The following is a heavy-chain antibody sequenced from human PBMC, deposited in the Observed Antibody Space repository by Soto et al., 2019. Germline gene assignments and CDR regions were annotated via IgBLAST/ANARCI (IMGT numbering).Heavy chain of an antibody. CDR2: IIPIFGTA. J-gene: IGHJ5*02. CDR1: GGTFSSYA. V-gene: IGHV1-69*06. Sequence: SVKVSCNASGGTFSSYAISWGRQAPGQGLEWMGGIIPIFGTANYAQKFQGRVTITADKSTSTAYMELSSLRSEDTAVYYCASGIGYCSGGSCYFLDWFDTWGQGTLVTVSS. CDR3: ASGIGYCSGGSCYFLDWFDT. D-gene: IGHD2-15*01.